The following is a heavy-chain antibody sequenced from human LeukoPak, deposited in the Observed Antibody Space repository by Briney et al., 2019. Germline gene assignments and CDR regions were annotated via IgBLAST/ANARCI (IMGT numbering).Heavy chain of an antibody. CDR2: INPNSGGT. CDR1: GYTFTGYY. CDR3: ARAAYPTTEGAFDI. Sequence: GASVTVSCKASGYTFTGYYMHWVRQAPGQGLEWMGWINPNSGGTNYAQKLQGWVTMTRDTSISTAYMELSRLRSDDTAVYYCARAAYPTTEGAFDIWGQGTMVTVSS. V-gene: IGHV1-2*04. J-gene: IGHJ3*02. D-gene: IGHD4-17*01.